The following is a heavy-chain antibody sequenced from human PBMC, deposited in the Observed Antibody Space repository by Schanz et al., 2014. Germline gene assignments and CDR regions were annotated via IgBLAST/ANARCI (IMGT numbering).Heavy chain of an antibody. CDR2: INPNSDGT. Sequence: QVQLMQSGAEMKKPGASVKVSCKASGYSFTDFYIHWLRQAPGQGPEWLGWINPNSDGTKYAQKCQGRVPMTRDTSVNTAYLDLSSLTSDDTAVYYCARGDVNWFDPWGQGTLVTVSS. J-gene: IGHJ5*02. CDR1: GYSFTDFY. CDR3: ARGDVNWFDP. V-gene: IGHV1-2*02.